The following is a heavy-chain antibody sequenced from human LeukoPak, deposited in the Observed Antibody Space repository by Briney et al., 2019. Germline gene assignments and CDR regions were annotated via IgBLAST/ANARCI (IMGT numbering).Heavy chain of an antibody. V-gene: IGHV1-8*01. CDR3: ARDRSSGWYSDY. CDR1: GYTFTSYD. J-gene: IGHJ4*02. Sequence: ASVKVSCKASGYTFTSYDINWVRQATGQGLEWMGWMNPNSGNTGYAQKFQGRVTMTRNTSISTAYMELSSLRSEDTAVYYCARDRSSGWYSDYWGQGTLVTVSS. D-gene: IGHD6-19*01. CDR2: MNPNSGNT.